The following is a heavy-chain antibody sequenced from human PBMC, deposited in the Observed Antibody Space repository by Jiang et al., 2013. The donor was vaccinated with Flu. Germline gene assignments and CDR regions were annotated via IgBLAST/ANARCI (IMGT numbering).Heavy chain of an antibody. CDR2: TYYRSKWYS. D-gene: IGHD1-7*01. CDR3: ARDRRAFTGTSAFDI. V-gene: IGHV6-1*01. Sequence: SPSRGLEWLGRTYYRSKWYSDYAVSVKSRITVNPDTSKNQFSLQLNSVTPEDTAVYYCARDRRAFTGTSAFDIWGQGTMVTVSS. J-gene: IGHJ3*02.